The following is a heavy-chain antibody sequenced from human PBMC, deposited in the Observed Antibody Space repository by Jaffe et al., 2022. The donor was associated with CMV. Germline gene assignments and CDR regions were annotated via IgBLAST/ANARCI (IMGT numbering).Heavy chain of an antibody. D-gene: IGHD2-2*02. Sequence: QVQLQESGPGLVKPSETLSLTCTVSGGSISSYYWSWIRQPAGKGLEWIGRIYTSGSTNYNPSLKSRVTMSVDTSKNQFSLKLSSVTAADTAVYYCAREEPAAISGPENWFDPWGQGTLVTVSS. V-gene: IGHV4-4*07. CDR3: AREEPAAISGPENWFDP. CDR1: GGSISSYY. CDR2: IYTSGST. J-gene: IGHJ5*02.